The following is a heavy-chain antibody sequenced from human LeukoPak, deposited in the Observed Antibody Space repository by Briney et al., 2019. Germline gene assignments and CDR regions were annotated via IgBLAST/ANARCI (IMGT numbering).Heavy chain of an antibody. CDR2: INPSGGST. CDR3: ARHTGSLYDFWSGYIDY. J-gene: IGHJ4*02. D-gene: IGHD3-3*01. V-gene: IGHV1-46*01. CDR1: GYTFTSYY. Sequence: GASVKVSCKASGYTFTSYYMHWVRQAPGQGLEWMGIINPSGGSTSYAQKFQGRVTMTGDTSTDTAYMELSSLRSEDTAVYYCARHTGSLYDFWSGYIDYWGQGTLVTVSS.